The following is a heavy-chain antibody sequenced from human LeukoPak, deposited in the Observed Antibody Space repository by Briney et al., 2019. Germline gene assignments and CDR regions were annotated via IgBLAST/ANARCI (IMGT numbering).Heavy chain of an antibody. CDR3: ASGGLVGATTRDAFDI. CDR1: GYTLTGYY. V-gene: IGHV1-2*02. Sequence: GASVKVSCKASGYTLTGYYMHWVRQAPGQGLEWMGWINPNSGGTNYAQKFQGRVTMTRDTSISTAYMELSRLRSDDTAVYYCASGGLVGATTRDAFDIWGQGTMVTVSS. CDR2: INPNSGGT. D-gene: IGHD1-26*01. J-gene: IGHJ3*02.